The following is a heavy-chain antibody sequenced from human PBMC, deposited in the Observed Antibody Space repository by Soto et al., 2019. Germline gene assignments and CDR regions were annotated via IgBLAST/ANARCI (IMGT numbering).Heavy chain of an antibody. CDR3: ARVTSGYLFDY. J-gene: IGHJ4*02. CDR1: GGTFSSYA. CDR2: IIPIFGTA. D-gene: IGHD3-22*01. Sequence: GASVKVSCKASGGTFSSYAISWVRQAPGQGLEWMGGIIPIFGTANYAQKFQGRVTITADESTSTAYTELGSLRSEDTAVYYCARVTSGYLFDYWGQGTLVTVSS. V-gene: IGHV1-69*13.